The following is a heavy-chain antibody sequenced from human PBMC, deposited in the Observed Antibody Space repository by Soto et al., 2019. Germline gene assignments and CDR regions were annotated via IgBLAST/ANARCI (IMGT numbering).Heavy chain of an antibody. J-gene: IGHJ5*02. CDR3: ARDHVVSRNWFDP. Sequence: EVQLVESGGGLVQPGGSLRLSCAASGFTFSSYWMHWVRQAPGKGLVWVSRINSDGSSTSYADPVKGRFTISRDNAKNTLYLQMNSLSAEDTAVYYCARDHVVSRNWFDPWGQGTLVTVSS. CDR2: INSDGSST. CDR1: GFTFSSYW. V-gene: IGHV3-74*01. D-gene: IGHD2-21*01.